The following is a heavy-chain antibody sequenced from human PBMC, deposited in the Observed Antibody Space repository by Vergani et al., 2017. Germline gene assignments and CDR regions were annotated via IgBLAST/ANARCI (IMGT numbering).Heavy chain of an antibody. J-gene: IGHJ3*01. V-gene: IGHV3-23*01. D-gene: IGHD2-2*01. CDR1: GFTFSSYA. CDR2: ISGSGGNT. CDR3: AREYSSTCGRAFDF. Sequence: EVQLLESGGNLIQPGGSLRLSCGASGFTFSSYAMTWVRLAPGKGLQWVSDISGSGGNTFYTDSVKGRFTISRDNSKDTLYLQMNSLRVEDTAVYYCAREYSSTCGRAFDFGGKGTKVTVSA.